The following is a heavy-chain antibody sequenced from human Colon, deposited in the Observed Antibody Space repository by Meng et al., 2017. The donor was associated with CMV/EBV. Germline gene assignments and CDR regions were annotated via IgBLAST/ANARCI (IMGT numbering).Heavy chain of an antibody. J-gene: IGHJ4*02. V-gene: IGHV1-69*05. CDR3: ARTLNYDFWSGYSFDY. Sequence: GTFSSYAISWVRQAPGQGLEWMGGIIPIFGTANYAQKFQGRVTITTDESTSTAYMELSSLRSEDTAAYYCARTLNYDFWSGYSFDYWGQGTLVTVSS. CDR1: GTFSSYA. D-gene: IGHD3-3*01. CDR2: IIPIFGTA.